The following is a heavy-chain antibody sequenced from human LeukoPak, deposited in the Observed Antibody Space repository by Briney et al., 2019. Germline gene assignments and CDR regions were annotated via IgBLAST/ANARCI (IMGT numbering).Heavy chain of an antibody. J-gene: IGHJ4*02. CDR1: GYTFTSYD. Sequence: ASVKVSCKASGYTFTSYDINWVRQAPGQGLEWMGWMNPNSGNTGYAQKFQGRVTITRNTSISTAYMELSSLRSEDTAVYYCARRTAAPGFVFDYWGQGTLVTVSS. D-gene: IGHD6-13*01. CDR2: MNPNSGNT. V-gene: IGHV1-8*03. CDR3: ARRTAAPGFVFDY.